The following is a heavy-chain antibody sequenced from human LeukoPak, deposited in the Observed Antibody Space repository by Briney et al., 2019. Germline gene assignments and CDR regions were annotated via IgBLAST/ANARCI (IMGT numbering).Heavy chain of an antibody. CDR3: ARARSGGNWFDP. CDR2: IYYSGST. D-gene: IGHD6-25*01. J-gene: IGHJ5*02. CDR1: GGSISSYY. V-gene: IGHV4-59*08. Sequence: SETLSLTCTGSGGSISSYYWSWLRQPPGKGLEWIGYIYYSGSTNYNPSLKSRVTISVDTSKNQFSLKLSSVTAADTAVYYCARARSGGNWFDPWGQGTLVTVSS.